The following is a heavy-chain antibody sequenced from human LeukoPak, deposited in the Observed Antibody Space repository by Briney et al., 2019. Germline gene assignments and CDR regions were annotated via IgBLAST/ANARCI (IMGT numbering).Heavy chain of an antibody. V-gene: IGHV3-23*01. Sequence: GGSLRLSCAASGFSFNNNAMSWVRQAPGKGLEWVSAINGGGDATEYADSVRGRFTISRDNSKKTLYLQMNSLRPEDTAVYYCARCTASCYANAFDVWGQGTLLTVSS. CDR2: INGGGDAT. J-gene: IGHJ3*01. CDR3: ARCTASCYANAFDV. D-gene: IGHD2-2*01. CDR1: GFSFNNNA.